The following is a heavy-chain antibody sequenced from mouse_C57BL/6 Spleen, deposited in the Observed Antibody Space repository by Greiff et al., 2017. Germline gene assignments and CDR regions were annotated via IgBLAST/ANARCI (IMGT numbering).Heavy chain of an antibody. CDR2: IYPRSGNT. D-gene: IGHD1-3*01. V-gene: IGHV1-81*01. CDR1: GYTFTSYG. CDR3: ARKWDDSLYYFDY. J-gene: IGHJ2*01. Sequence: VQLQQSGAELARPGASVKLSCKASGYTFTSYGISWVKQRTGQGLEWIGEIYPRSGNTYYNEKFKGKATLTADKSSSTAYMQLRSLTSEDSAVYFCARKWDDSLYYFDYWGQGTTLTVSS.